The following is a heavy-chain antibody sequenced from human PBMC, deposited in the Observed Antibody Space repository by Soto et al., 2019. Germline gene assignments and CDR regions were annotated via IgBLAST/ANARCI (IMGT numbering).Heavy chain of an antibody. J-gene: IGHJ5*02. CDR2: IYYSGST. Sequence: SETLSLTCTVSGGCISSYYWSWIRQPPGKGLEWIGYIYYSGSTNYNPSLKSRVTISVDTSKNQFSLKLSSVTAADTAVYYCARDSGYDLGFDPWGQGTLVTVSS. CDR3: ARDSGYDLGFDP. D-gene: IGHD5-12*01. V-gene: IGHV4-59*01. CDR1: GGCISSYY.